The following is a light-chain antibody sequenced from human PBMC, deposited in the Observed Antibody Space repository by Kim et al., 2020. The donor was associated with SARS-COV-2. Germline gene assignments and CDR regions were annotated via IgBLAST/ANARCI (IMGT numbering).Light chain of an antibody. Sequence: SGSPGERATRSCRASQSVSSNLAWYQKKPGQAPRLVIYGASTRAAGVPARFSGSVSGAEFTLTISNLQPEDCAVYYCQQYNKWMYTFGQGTKVEI. CDR1: QSVSSN. J-gene: IGKJ2*01. CDR3: QQYNKWMYT. CDR2: GAS. V-gene: IGKV3D-15*01.